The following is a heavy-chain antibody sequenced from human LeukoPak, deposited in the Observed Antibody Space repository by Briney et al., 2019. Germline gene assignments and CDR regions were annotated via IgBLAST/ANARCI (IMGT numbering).Heavy chain of an antibody. CDR2: IYPFDSDV. CDR3: ARHSGSRVTGGMDV. Sequence: GESLKISCKASGYSFTSYWIGWVHQMPGKGLEWMGIIYPFDSDVKYSPSFQGQVSISADKSISTAYLQWSSLKASDTAMYYCARHSGSRVTGGMDVWGQGTTVTVS. D-gene: IGHD2-21*02. V-gene: IGHV5-51*07. J-gene: IGHJ6*02. CDR1: GYSFTSYW.